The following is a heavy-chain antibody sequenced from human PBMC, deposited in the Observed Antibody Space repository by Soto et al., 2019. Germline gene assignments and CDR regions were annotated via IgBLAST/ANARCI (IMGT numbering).Heavy chain of an antibody. J-gene: IGHJ6*02. V-gene: IGHV1-3*01. D-gene: IGHD3-10*01. CDR1: GYTFSNYV. CDR2: INAGNGNT. CDR3: ARVGHYYYGMDV. Sequence: ASVKVACKASGYTFSNYVIHWVRQAPGQRLEWMGLINAGNGNTKYSQKFQGRVTITRDTSASTVYMELSSLSSEDTAVYYCARVGHYYYGMDVWGQGTTVTVSS.